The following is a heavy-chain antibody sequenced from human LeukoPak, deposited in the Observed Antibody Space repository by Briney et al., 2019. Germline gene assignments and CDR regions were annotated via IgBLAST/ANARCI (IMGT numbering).Heavy chain of an antibody. CDR3: ARVAWYYYDSSGYPAFDI. CDR2: IYYSGST. J-gene: IGHJ3*02. CDR1: GGSISSYY. Sequence: SETLSLTCTVSGGSISSYYWSWIRQPPGKGLEWIGYIYYSGSTNYNPPLKSRVTISVDTSKNQFSLKLSSVTAADTAVYYCARVAWYYYDSSGYPAFDIWGQGTMVTVSS. D-gene: IGHD3-22*01. V-gene: IGHV4-59*12.